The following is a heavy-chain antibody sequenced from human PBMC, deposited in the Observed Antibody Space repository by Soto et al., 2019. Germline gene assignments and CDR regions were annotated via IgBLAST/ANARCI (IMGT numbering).Heavy chain of an antibody. CDR1: GGSISSGGYY. D-gene: IGHD4-17*01. V-gene: IGHV4-31*01. J-gene: IGHJ6*02. CDR2: IYYSGST. Sequence: QVQLQESGPGLVKPSQTLSLTCTVSGGSISSGGYYWSWIRQHPGKGLEWIGYIYYSGSTYYNPSLKSLVTISVAKSKNQFSLKLSSVTAADTAVYYCARDREWTVPVFGYYYYGMDVWGQGTTVTASS. CDR3: ARDREWTVPVFGYYYYGMDV.